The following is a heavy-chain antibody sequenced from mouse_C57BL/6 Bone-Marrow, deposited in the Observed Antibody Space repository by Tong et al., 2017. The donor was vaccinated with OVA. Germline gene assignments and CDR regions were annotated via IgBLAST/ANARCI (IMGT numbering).Heavy chain of an antibody. CDR3: ARPLSTMITTVGAMDY. V-gene: IGHV3-3*01. CDR1: GFSINSDCY. J-gene: IGHJ4*01. D-gene: IGHD2-4*01. Sequence: EVQLQESGPSLVRPSQTLSLTCTVTGFSINSDCYWIWIRQFPGNKLEYIGYTFYSGITYYNPSLESRTYITRDTSKNQFSLKLSSVTTEDTATYYCARPLSTMITTVGAMDYWGQGTSVTVSS. CDR2: TFYSGIT.